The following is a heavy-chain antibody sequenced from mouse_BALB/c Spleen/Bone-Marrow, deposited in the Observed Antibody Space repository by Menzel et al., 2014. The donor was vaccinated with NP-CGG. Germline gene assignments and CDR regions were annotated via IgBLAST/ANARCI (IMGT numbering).Heavy chain of an antibody. V-gene: IGHV1S56*01. J-gene: IGHJ3*01. D-gene: IGHD1-1*01. CDR3: ARGDYYYGSSRAWFAY. Sequence: QVQLKESGPELVKPGASVKMSCKASGYTFTSYYIHWVKQRPGQGLEWIGWIYPGDGSTKYNEEFKGKTTLTADKSSSTAYMLLSSLTSEDSAIYFCARGDYYYGSSRAWFAYWGQGTLVTVSA. CDR2: IYPGDGST. CDR1: GYTFTSYY.